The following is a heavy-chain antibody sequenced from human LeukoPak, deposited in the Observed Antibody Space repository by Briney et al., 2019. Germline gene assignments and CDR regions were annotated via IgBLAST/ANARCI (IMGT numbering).Heavy chain of an antibody. V-gene: IGHV3-23*01. CDR2: ISGSGGDT. J-gene: IGHJ4*02. CDR1: GFTVSSSY. CDR3: ARSFRYNSGSDF. Sequence: GGSLRLSCAASGFTVSSSYMSWVRQAPGKGLEWVSAISGSGGDTYYADSVKGRLTISRDNSKNTLYLQMNSLRAEDTAVYYCARSFRYNSGSDFWGQGTLVTVSS. D-gene: IGHD5-18*01.